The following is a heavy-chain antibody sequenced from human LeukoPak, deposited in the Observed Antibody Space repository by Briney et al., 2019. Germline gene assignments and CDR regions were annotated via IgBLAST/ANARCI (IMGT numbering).Heavy chain of an antibody. Sequence: GASVKVSCKASGYTFSGYYMHWVRQAPGQGLEWMGWINPNSGGTNYAQKFQGRVTMTRDTSISTAYMELSRLRSDDMAVYYCARVKSSGYFEFDYWGQGTLVTVSS. J-gene: IGHJ4*02. CDR1: GYTFSGYY. CDR2: INPNSGGT. CDR3: ARVKSSGYFEFDY. V-gene: IGHV1-2*02. D-gene: IGHD3-22*01.